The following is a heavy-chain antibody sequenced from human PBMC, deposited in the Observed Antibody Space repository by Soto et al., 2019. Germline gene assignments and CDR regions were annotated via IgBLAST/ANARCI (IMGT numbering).Heavy chain of an antibody. D-gene: IGHD3-10*01. Sequence: QVQLVQSGAEVKKPGASVKVSCKASGYTFTNYAIHWVRQAPGLGLEWMGWINGGKGNTEYSQKFQDRVTITRDTSASTGYMELTSLRFDDTAVYYWARMVFVSGGWYDPWGQGTMVTVSS. CDR2: INGGKGNT. J-gene: IGHJ5*02. CDR1: GYTFTNYA. V-gene: IGHV1-3*01. CDR3: ARMVFVSGGWYDP.